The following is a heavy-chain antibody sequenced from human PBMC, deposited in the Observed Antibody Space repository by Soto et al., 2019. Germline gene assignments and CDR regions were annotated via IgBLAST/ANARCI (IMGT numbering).Heavy chain of an antibody. Sequence: GGSLRLSCAASGFTFSSYAMHWVRQAPGKGLEWVAVISYDGSNKYYADSVKGRFTISRDNSKNTLYLQMNSLRAEDTAVYYCARGADIVLMVYAPSPFDYWGQGTLVTVSS. V-gene: IGHV3-30-3*01. CDR1: GFTFSSYA. CDR3: ARGADIVLMVYAPSPFDY. J-gene: IGHJ4*02. D-gene: IGHD2-8*01. CDR2: ISYDGSNK.